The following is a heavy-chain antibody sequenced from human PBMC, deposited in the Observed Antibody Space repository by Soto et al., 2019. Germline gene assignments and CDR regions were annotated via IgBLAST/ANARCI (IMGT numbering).Heavy chain of an antibody. CDR2: INPNSGGT. Sequence: VKVSCKASGYPFTGSYMHWVRQNPGQGLEWMGWINPNSGGTNYAQKFQGWVTMTRDTSISTAYMELSRLRSDDTAVYYCARDLAVPGTRWNYYYGMDVWGQGTTVTV. CDR1: GYPFTGSY. V-gene: IGHV1-2*04. J-gene: IGHJ6*02. D-gene: IGHD6-19*01. CDR3: ARDLAVPGTRWNYYYGMDV.